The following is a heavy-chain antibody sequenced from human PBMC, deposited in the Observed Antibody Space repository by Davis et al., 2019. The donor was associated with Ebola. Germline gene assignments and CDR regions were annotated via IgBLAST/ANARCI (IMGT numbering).Heavy chain of an antibody. V-gene: IGHV5-51*01. D-gene: IGHD7-27*01. CDR1: GYIFTSYW. CDR2: FRPSDSDT. CDR3: ARKAKRTGDRRFDY. J-gene: IGHJ4*02. Sequence: GESLKISCNGSGYIFTSYWIGWVRQLPGKGLEWMGNFRPSDSDTTYSPSLQGQVTISADRSINTAYLQWTSVKASDSAIYYCARKAKRTGDRRFDYWGQGTLVTVSS.